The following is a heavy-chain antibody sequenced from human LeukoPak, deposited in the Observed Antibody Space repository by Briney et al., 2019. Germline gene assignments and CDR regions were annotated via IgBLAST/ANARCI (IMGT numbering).Heavy chain of an antibody. D-gene: IGHD3-10*01. CDR1: GFTFSSYG. Sequence: GGSLRLSCAASGFTFSSYGMHWVRQAPGKGLEWVAVISYDGSNKYYADSVKGRFTISRDNSKNTLYLQMNSLRAEDTAVYYCAILGGIGHGSGSSFDYWGQGTLVTVSS. CDR2: ISYDGSNK. CDR3: AILGGIGHGSGSSFDY. V-gene: IGHV3-30*03. J-gene: IGHJ4*02.